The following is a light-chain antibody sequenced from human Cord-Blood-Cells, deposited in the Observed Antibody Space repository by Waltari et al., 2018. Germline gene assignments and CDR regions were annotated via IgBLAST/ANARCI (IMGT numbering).Light chain of an antibody. CDR3: CSYAGSSTYV. V-gene: IGLV2-23*02. CDR2: EVS. J-gene: IGLJ1*01. CDR1: SSDVWSYNL. Sequence: QSALTQPASVSGSPGQSITLSCTGTSSDVWSYNLVSWYQQHPGKAPKLMIYEVSKRPSGVSNRFSGSKSGNTASLTISGLQAEDEADYYCCSYAGSSTYVFGTGTKVTVL.